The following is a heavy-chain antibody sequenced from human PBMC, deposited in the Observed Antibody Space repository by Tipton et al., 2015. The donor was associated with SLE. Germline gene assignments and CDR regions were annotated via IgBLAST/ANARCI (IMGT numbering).Heavy chain of an antibody. V-gene: IGHV3-11*04. Sequence: SLRLSCAASGFTFSDYYMRWIRLAPGKGLEWVSYISSSGSTIYYADSVKGLSTISRDNAKNSLYLQMNSLRAEDTAVYYCAKDNRVIIAARGGYYFDYWGQGTLVTVSS. CDR1: GFTFSDYY. J-gene: IGHJ4*02. CDR2: ISSSGSTI. D-gene: IGHD6-6*01. CDR3: AKDNRVIIAARGGYYFDY.